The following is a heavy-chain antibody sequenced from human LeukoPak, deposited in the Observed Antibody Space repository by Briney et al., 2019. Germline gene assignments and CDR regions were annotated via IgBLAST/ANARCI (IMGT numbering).Heavy chain of an antibody. CDR2: ISGSGGNT. CDR3: AKDQYGGNPQYYFDY. J-gene: IGHJ4*02. V-gene: IGHV3-23*01. Sequence: GGSLRLSCAASGFTFSSCAMSWVRRAPGKGLDWVSAISGSGGNTYYADSVKGRFTISRDNSKNTLYLQMNSLRAEDTAVYYCAKDQYGGNPQYYFDYWGQGTLVTVSS. CDR1: GFTFSSCA. D-gene: IGHD4-23*01.